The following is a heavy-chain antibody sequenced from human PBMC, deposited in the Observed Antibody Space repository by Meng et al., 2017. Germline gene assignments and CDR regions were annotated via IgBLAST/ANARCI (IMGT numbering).Heavy chain of an antibody. CDR2: IRCGGTTT. V-gene: IGHV3-23*01. D-gene: IGHD2-15*01. CDR3: AKGLVPPCRDANCYHFDS. Sequence: GESLRLSCVASGFTFSSYAMNWVRQAPGKGLEWVSGIRCGGTTTFYADSMTGRFTISRDNSTNTLYLQVNSLRVEDTAIYFCAKGLVPPCRDANCYHFDSWGHGTLVTVSS. CDR1: GFTFSSYA. J-gene: IGHJ4*01.